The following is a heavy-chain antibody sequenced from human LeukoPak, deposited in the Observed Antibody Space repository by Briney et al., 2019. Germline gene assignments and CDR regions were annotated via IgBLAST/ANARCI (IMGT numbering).Heavy chain of an antibody. Sequence: PGGSLRLSCAASGFTFSDYSMIWVRQAPGKGLEWVSSISRSSSHIYSADSVKGRFTISGDNAKNSLYLQMNSLRAEDTAVYYCARAVQVTAGGLFDYWGQGTLVTVSS. V-gene: IGHV3-21*01. J-gene: IGHJ4*02. CDR1: GFTFSDYS. CDR3: ARAVQVTAGGLFDY. D-gene: IGHD2-21*02. CDR2: ISRSSSHI.